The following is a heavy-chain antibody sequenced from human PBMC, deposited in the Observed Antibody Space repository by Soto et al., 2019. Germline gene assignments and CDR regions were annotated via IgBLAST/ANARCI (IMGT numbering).Heavy chain of an antibody. V-gene: IGHV2-5*02. D-gene: IGHD2-21*02. CDR2: IYWDDDK. Sequence: QITLKESGPTLVKPTQTLTLTCTFSGFSLSTSGVGVGWIRQPPGKALEWLALIYWDDDKRYSPSLKSRLTITKDTSKNQVVLTMINMDPVDTATYYCAHRGGGDCYLRNYFDYWGQGTLVTVSS. CDR3: AHRGGGDCYLRNYFDY. CDR1: GFSLSTSGVG. J-gene: IGHJ4*02.